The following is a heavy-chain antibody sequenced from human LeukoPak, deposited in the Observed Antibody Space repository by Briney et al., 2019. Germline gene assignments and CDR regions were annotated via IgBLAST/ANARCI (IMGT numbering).Heavy chain of an antibody. CDR1: GFTFDDYA. CDR2: ISWNSGSI. Sequence: GGSLRLSCAASGFTFDDYAMHWVRQAPGKGLEWVSGISWNSGSIGYADSVKGRFTISRDNAKNSLYLQMNSLRAEDTALYYCAKGIYDFWSGYHYWGQEALVTVSS. CDR3: AKGIYDFWSGYHY. J-gene: IGHJ4*02. D-gene: IGHD3-3*01. V-gene: IGHV3-9*01.